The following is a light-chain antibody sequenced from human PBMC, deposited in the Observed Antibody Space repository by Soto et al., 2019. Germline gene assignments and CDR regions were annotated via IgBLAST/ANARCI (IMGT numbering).Light chain of an antibody. V-gene: IGKV3-11*01. J-gene: IGKJ4*01. CDR2: DAS. CDR1: QSVSSY. CDR3: QQRSNWT. Sequence: EIVLTQSPATLSLSPGERATLSCRASQSVSSYLAWYQQKPGQAPRLLIYDASNRATGIPARFSGSGSGTDFTLTISSLEPEDFAVYYCQQRSNWTFGGGNKVELK.